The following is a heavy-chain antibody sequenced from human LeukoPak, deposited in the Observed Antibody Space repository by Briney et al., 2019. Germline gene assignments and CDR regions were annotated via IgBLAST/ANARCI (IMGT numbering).Heavy chain of an antibody. CDR3: AREFGKYYYDSSGLDY. Sequence: PGGSLRLSCAASGFTFSNAWMSWVRQAPGKGLEWVSSISSSSSYIYYADSVKGRFTISRDNAKNSLYLQMNSLRAEDTAVYYCAREFGKYYYDSSGLDYWGQGTLVTVSS. V-gene: IGHV3-21*01. J-gene: IGHJ4*02. CDR1: GFTFSNAW. CDR2: ISSSSSYI. D-gene: IGHD3-22*01.